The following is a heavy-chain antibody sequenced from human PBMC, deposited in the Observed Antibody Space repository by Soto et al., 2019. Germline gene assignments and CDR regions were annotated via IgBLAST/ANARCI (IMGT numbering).Heavy chain of an antibody. V-gene: IGHV1-18*01. J-gene: IGHJ4*02. Sequence: ASVKVSCKASGYTFTSYGISWVRQAPGQGLEWMGWISAYNGNTNYAQKLQGRVTMTTDTSTSTAYMELRSLRSDDTAVYYCARTDDSSGYYDYFDYWGQGTLVTAPQ. CDR2: ISAYNGNT. CDR1: GYTFTSYG. CDR3: ARTDDSSGYYDYFDY. D-gene: IGHD3-22*01.